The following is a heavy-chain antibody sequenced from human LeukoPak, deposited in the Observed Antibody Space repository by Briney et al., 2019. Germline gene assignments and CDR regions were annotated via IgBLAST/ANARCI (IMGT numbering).Heavy chain of an antibody. J-gene: IGHJ4*02. CDR1: GLTFRNYA. CDR2: ICANDGNT. V-gene: IGHV3-23*01. Sequence: GGSLRLSCAASGLTFRNYAMSWVRQAPGRGLEWVSVICANDGNTYYADAVKGRFTISRDNSKNTLYLQMNSLRAEDTAVYYCARDQYSSGWYLDYWGQGTLVTVSS. CDR3: ARDQYSSGWYLDY. D-gene: IGHD6-19*01.